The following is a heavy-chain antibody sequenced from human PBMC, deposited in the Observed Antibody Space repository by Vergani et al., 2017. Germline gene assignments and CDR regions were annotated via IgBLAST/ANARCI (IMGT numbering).Heavy chain of an antibody. Sequence: QVQLVQSGAEVKKPGASVKVSCKASGYTFTSYGISWVRQAPGQGLEWMGWISAYNGNTNYAQKLQGRVTMTTDTSTSTAYMELRSLRSDDTAGYYGAREQIYSNYGGNXFDPWGQGTLVTVSS. CDR1: GYTFTSYG. CDR3: AREQIYSNYGGNXFDP. D-gene: IGHD4-11*01. V-gene: IGHV1-18*04. J-gene: IGHJ5*02. CDR2: ISAYNGNT.